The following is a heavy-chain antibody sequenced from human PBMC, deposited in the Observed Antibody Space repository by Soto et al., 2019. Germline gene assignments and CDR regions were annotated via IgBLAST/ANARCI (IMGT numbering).Heavy chain of an antibody. CDR1: GGSFSGYY. V-gene: IGHV4-34*01. CDR2: INHSGST. CDR3: ARRSTPFYYDSSGYDNWFDP. J-gene: IGHJ5*02. D-gene: IGHD3-22*01. Sequence: SETLSLTCAVYGGSFSGYYWSWIRQPPGKGLEWIGEINHSGSTNYNPSLKSRVTISVDTSKNQLSLKLSSVTAADTAVYYCARRSTPFYYDSSGYDNWFDPWGQGTLVTVSS.